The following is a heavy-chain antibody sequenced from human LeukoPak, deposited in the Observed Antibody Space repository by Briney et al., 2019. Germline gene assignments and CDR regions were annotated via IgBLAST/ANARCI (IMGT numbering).Heavy chain of an antibody. J-gene: IGHJ4*02. Sequence: PGRSLRLSCAASGFTFSSYAMHWVRQAPGKGLEWVAVISYDGSNKYYADSVKGRFTISRDNSKNTLYLQMNSLRAEDTAVYYCARFARAAGTVPHPGLYYFDYWGQGTLVTVSS. CDR2: ISYDGSNK. CDR3: ARFARAAGTVPHPGLYYFDY. CDR1: GFTFSSYA. V-gene: IGHV3-30-3*01. D-gene: IGHD6-13*01.